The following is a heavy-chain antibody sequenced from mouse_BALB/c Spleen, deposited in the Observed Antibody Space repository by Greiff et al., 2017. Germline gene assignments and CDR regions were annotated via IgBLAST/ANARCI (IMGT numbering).Heavy chain of an antibody. CDR3: AREYYGNYVYYAMDY. V-gene: IGHV2-6-7*01. J-gene: IGHJ4*01. D-gene: IGHD2-1*01. Sequence: VKLMESGPGLVAPSQSLSITCTVSGFSLTGYGVNWVRQPPGKGLEWLGMIWGDGSTDYNSALKSRLSISKDNSKSQVFLKMNSLQTDDTARYYCAREYYGNYVYYAMDYWGQGTSVTVSS. CDR1: GFSLTGYG. CDR2: IWGDGST.